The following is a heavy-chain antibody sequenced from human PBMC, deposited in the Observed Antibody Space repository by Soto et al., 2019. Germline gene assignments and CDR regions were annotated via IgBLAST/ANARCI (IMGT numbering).Heavy chain of an antibody. J-gene: IGHJ6*02. D-gene: IGHD5-12*01. CDR1: GYTFTSYG. CDR2: ISAYNGNT. V-gene: IGHV1-18*01. Sequence: QVQLVQSGAEVKKPGASVKVSCKASGYTFTSYGISWVRQAPGQGLEWMGWISAYNGNTNYAQKLQGRVTMTTDTSASTAYMELRSLRSDDTAVYYCARDPYDVEYGYYGMDVWGQGTTVTVSS. CDR3: ARDPYDVEYGYYGMDV.